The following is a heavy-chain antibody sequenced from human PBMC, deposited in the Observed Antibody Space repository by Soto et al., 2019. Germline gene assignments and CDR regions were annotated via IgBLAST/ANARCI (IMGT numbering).Heavy chain of an antibody. D-gene: IGHD6-19*01. V-gene: IGHV3-30*18. CDR3: AKGGRQWLVTSDFNY. CDR1: GFTFSDYA. Sequence: VQLVESGGGVVQPGRSLRLSCAASGFTFSDYAMHWVRQAPGKGLEWVAVVSHDGRNTHYADSVKDRFTISRDSSKNTVSLEMPSLRAEDTAVYYCAKGGRQWLVTSDFNYWGQGALVTVSS. J-gene: IGHJ4*02. CDR2: VSHDGRNT.